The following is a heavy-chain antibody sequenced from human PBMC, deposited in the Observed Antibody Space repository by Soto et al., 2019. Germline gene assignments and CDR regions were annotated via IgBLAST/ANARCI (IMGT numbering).Heavy chain of an antibody. CDR3: ASVGIAAVGRPHIWFDP. D-gene: IGHD6-13*01. Sequence: GASVKVSCKASGYTFTSYGISWVRQAPGQGLEWMGWISAYNGNTNYAQKLQGRVTMTTDTSTSTAYMELRSLRSDDTAVYYCASVGIAAVGRPHIWFDPWGQGTLVTVSS. J-gene: IGHJ5*02. CDR2: ISAYNGNT. V-gene: IGHV1-18*01. CDR1: GYTFTSYG.